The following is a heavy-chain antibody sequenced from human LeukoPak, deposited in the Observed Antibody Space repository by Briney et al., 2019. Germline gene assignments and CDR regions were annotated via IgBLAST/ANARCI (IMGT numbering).Heavy chain of an antibody. J-gene: IGHJ6*02. CDR2: ISYDGSNK. CDR1: GFTFSSYG. D-gene: IGHD6-19*01. Sequence: PGGSLRLSCAASGFTFSSYGMHWVRQAPGKGLEWVAVISYDGSNKYYADSVKGRFTISRDNSKNTLYLQMNSLRAEDTAVYYCAKVLAVAGRGSGYYYYGMDVWGQGTTVTVSS. CDR3: AKVLAVAGRGSGYYYYGMDV. V-gene: IGHV3-30*18.